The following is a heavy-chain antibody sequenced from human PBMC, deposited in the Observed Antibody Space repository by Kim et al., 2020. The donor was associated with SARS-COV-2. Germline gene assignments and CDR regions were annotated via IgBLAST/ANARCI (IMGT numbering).Heavy chain of an antibody. V-gene: IGHV4-59*13. CDR2: IYYSGST. Sequence: SETLSLTCTVSGGSISSYYWSWIRQPPGKGLEWIGYIYYSGSTNYNPSLKSRVTISVDTSKNQFSLKLSSVTAADTAVYYCAGGYTETSDAFDIWGQGTMVTVSS. J-gene: IGHJ3*02. CDR1: GGSISSYY. D-gene: IGHD1-1*01. CDR3: AGGYTETSDAFDI.